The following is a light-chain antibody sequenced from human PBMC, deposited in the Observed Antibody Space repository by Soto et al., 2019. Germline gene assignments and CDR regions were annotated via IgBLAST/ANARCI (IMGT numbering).Light chain of an antibody. CDR3: CSYAGDTTFFV. Sequence: QSALTQPASMSGSPGQSITISCTGTSSDVGSYYPVSWFQQHPGKAPKLIIYEVNKRPSGVSDRFSGSKSGNTASLTISGLQAVDEAEYYCCSYAGDTTFFVFGTGTKLTVL. CDR1: SSDVGSYYP. CDR2: EVN. V-gene: IGLV2-23*02. J-gene: IGLJ1*01.